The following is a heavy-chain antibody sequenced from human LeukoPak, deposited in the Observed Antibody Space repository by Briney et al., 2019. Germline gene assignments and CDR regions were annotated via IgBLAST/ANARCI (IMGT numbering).Heavy chain of an antibody. D-gene: IGHD3-22*01. J-gene: IGHJ3*02. CDR2: IYCSGST. V-gene: IGHV4-59*01. CDR1: GGSISSYY. CDR3: AREGRYDSSGYYPGSDAFDT. Sequence: PSETLSLTCTVSGGSISSYYWSWIRQPPGKGLEWIGYIYCSGSTNYNPSLKSRVTISVDTSKNQFSLKLSSVTAADTAVYYCAREGRYDSSGYYPGSDAFDTWGQGTMVTVSS.